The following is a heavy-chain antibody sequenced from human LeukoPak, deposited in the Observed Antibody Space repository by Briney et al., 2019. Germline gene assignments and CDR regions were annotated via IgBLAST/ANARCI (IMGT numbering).Heavy chain of an antibody. J-gene: IGHJ4*02. V-gene: IGHV3-53*01. CDR2: FYAGGAT. CDR1: GFSVTNNY. CDR3: ARGDGYNFFDY. D-gene: IGHD5-24*01. Sequence: GSLRLSCAVSGFSVTNNYMSWVRQAPGKGLEWVSVFYAGGATYYADSVKGRFTISRDNSENTLYLQMKSLRAEDTAVYYCARGDGYNFFDYRGQGTLVTVSS.